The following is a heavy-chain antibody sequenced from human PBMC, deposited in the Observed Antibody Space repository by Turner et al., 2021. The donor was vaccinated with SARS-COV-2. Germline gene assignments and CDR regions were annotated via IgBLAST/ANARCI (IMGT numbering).Heavy chain of an antibody. CDR2: ISYDGSNK. V-gene: IGHV3-30*18. Sequence: QGQLVESGGGVVQPGRSLRLSCASSGFTFSSYGMHWVRKAPGKGLEWVAVISYDGSNKYYADSVKGRFTISRDNSKNTLYLQMNSLRAEDSAVYYCAKDFPFAVVIESDYWGQGTLVTVSS. CDR1: GFTFSSYG. D-gene: IGHD3-3*01. CDR3: AKDFPFAVVIESDY. J-gene: IGHJ4*02.